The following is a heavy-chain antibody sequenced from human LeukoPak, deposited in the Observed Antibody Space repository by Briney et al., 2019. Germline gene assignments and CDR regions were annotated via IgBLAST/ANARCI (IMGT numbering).Heavy chain of an antibody. CDR3: ASWPGGWYGEDS. CDR2: IYGGGST. Sequence: KSGGSLRLSCAASGVTVTNNFVSWVRQAPGKGLEWVSVIYGGGSTYYADSVKGRFTISRDTSKNTLYLQMNSLRAEDTAVYYCASWPGGWYGEDSWGQGTLVTVSS. CDR1: GVTVTNNF. V-gene: IGHV3-53*01. D-gene: IGHD6-19*01. J-gene: IGHJ4*02.